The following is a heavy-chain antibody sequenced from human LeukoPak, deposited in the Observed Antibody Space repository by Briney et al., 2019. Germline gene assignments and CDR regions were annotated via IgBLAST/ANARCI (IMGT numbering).Heavy chain of an antibody. Sequence: GGSLRLSCAASGFTFHDHAMHWVRQAPGKGLEWVSLITGDGDNSYYADSVKGRFTTSRDDSKNSLYLQRTSLRTAHTAFYYSATDISGALAGTNCFDYWGQGNLVTVSS. CDR2: ITGDGDNS. V-gene: IGHV3-43*02. CDR3: ATDISGALAGTNCFDY. J-gene: IGHJ4*02. CDR1: GFTFHDHA. D-gene: IGHD6-19*01.